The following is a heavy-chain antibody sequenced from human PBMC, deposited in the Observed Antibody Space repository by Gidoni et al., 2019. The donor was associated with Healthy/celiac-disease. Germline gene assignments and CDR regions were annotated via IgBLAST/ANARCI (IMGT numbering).Heavy chain of an antibody. J-gene: IGHJ3*02. CDR1: GYSFTSSW. Sequence: EVQLVQSGAEVKQRGESLKISCKGSGYSFTSSWIGWVRQMPGKGLEWMGIIYPGDSDTRYSPSFQGQVTISADKSISTAYLQWSSLKASDTAMYYCARPYYYDSSGYREFSDAFDIWGQGTMVTVSS. CDR2: IYPGDSDT. V-gene: IGHV5-51*01. D-gene: IGHD3-22*01. CDR3: ARPYYYDSSGYREFSDAFDI.